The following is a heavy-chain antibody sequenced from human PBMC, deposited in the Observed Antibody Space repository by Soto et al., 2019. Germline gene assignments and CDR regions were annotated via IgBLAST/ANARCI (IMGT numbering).Heavy chain of an antibody. Sequence: EVQLVESGGGLIQPGGSLRLSCAASGFTVSSNYMSWVRQAPGKGLEWVSVIYSGGSTYYADSVKGRFTISRDNSKNTLYLQMNSLRAEDTAVYYCARDRPYSSGWDSDYWGQGTLVTVSS. V-gene: IGHV3-53*01. CDR1: GFTVSSNY. CDR3: ARDRPYSSGWDSDY. J-gene: IGHJ4*02. D-gene: IGHD6-19*01. CDR2: IYSGGST.